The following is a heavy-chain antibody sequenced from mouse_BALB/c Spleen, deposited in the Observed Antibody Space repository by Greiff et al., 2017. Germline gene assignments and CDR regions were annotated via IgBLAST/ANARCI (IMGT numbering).Heavy chain of an antibody. CDR3: NKGPAWFAY. Sequence: DVKLVESGGGLVKPGGSLKLSCAASGFTFSGYAMSWVRQTPEKRLEWVASISSGGSTYYPDSVKGRFTISRDKARNILYLQMSSLGSEDTAMYYCNKGPAWFAYWGQGTLVTVSA. V-gene: IGHV5-6-5*01. CDR1: GFTFSGYA. J-gene: IGHJ3*01. CDR2: ISSGGST.